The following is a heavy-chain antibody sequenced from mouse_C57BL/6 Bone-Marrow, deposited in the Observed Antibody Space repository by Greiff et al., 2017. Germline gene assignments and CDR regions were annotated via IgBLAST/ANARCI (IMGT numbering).Heavy chain of an antibody. CDR3: ARHDLLWSYYYAMDY. V-gene: IGHV1-50*01. D-gene: IGHD2-1*01. CDR2: IDPSDSYT. CDR1: GYTFTSYW. J-gene: IGHJ4*01. Sequence: VQLQQPGAELVKPGASVKLSCKASGYTFTSYWMQWVKQRPGQGLEWIGEIDPSDSYTNYNQKFKGKATLTVDTSSSTAYMQLSSLTAEDSAVYYCARHDLLWSYYYAMDYWGQGTSVTVSS.